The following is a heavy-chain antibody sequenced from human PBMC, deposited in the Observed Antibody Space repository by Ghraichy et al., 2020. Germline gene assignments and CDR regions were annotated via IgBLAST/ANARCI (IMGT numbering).Heavy chain of an antibody. V-gene: IGHV1-69*13. Sequence: SVKVSCKASGGTFSSYAISWVRQAPGQGLEWMGGIIPIFGTANYAQKFQGRVTITADESTSTAYMELSSLRSEDTAVYYCARDSSTTLLAGYSSSWYFFDAFDRWGQGTMVTVSS. D-gene: IGHD6-13*01. J-gene: IGHJ3*02. CDR1: GGTFSSYA. CDR3: ARDSSTTLLAGYSSSWYFFDAFDR. CDR2: IIPIFGTA.